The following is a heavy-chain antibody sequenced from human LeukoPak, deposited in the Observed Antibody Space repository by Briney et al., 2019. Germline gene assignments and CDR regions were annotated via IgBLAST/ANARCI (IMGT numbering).Heavy chain of an antibody. J-gene: IGHJ4*02. CDR3: ARGGVGATYIDY. V-gene: IGHV1-2*02. CDR1: VYTFTGYY. CDR2: INPNSGGK. D-gene: IGHD1-26*01. Sequence: ASVNLSCKASVYTFTGYYMHWVRQAPGQGLEWMGWINPNSGGKNYAQKFQGRVTMTRDTSISTAYMELSRLRSDDTAVYYCARGGVGATYIDYWGQGTLVTVSS.